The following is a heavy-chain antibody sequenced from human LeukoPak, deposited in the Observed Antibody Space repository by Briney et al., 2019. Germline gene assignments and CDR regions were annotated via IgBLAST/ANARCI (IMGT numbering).Heavy chain of an antibody. V-gene: IGHV3-30*03. Sequence: GGSLRLSCAASGFTFSSYGMHWVRQAPGKGLEWVAVISYDGSNKYYADSVKGRFTISRDNSKNTLYLEMNSLRAEDTAVYSCAGGGYQSSFDYWGQGTLVTVSS. CDR2: ISYDGSNK. D-gene: IGHD5-12*01. CDR1: GFTFSSYG. J-gene: IGHJ4*02. CDR3: AGGGYQSSFDY.